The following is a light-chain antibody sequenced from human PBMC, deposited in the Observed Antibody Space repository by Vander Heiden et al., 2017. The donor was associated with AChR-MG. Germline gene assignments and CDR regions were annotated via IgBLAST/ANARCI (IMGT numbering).Light chain of an antibody. Sequence: QSALTQPASVSGSPGQSITISCTGTRSDVDRSTYVSWYQQHPDKAPKLIIYDVRNRPSGVSSRFSGSESGRTASLTISGLQAEDEADYFCSSYTTAGTLLFFGGGTKLTVL. CDR1: RSDVDRSTY. CDR2: DVR. J-gene: IGLJ2*01. CDR3: SSYTTAGTLLF. V-gene: IGLV2-14*03.